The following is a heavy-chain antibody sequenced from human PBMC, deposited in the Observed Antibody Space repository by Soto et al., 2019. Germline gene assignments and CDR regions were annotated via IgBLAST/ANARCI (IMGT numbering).Heavy chain of an antibody. D-gene: IGHD2-15*01. CDR3: ARETWWRLDY. CDR2: INPDGRDE. Sequence: EVQLVESGGGLVQPGGSLRLSCAASGLPFSSHYMSWIRQAPGRGLEWVAKINPDGRDEQYADSVRGRFTVSRDNTKNLVFLQLKGRRVEDTAVYYCARETWWRLDYWGQGNLVTVSS. CDR1: GLPFSSHY. J-gene: IGHJ4*02. V-gene: IGHV3-7*04.